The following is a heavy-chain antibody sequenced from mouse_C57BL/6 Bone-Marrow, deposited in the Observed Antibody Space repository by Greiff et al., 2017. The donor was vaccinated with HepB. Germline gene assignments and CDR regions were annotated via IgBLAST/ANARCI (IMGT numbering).Heavy chain of an antibody. CDR3: ARGGLLRYYYAMDY. CDR1: GYTFTSYW. D-gene: IGHD1-1*01. CDR2: IHPNSGST. J-gene: IGHJ4*01. V-gene: IGHV1-64*01. Sequence: QVQLQQPGAELVKPGASVKLSCKASGYTFTSYWMHWVKQRPGQGLEWIGMIHPNSGSTNYNEKFKSKATLTVDKSSSTAYMQLSSLTSEDSAVYYCARGGLLRYYYAMDYWGQGTSVTVSS.